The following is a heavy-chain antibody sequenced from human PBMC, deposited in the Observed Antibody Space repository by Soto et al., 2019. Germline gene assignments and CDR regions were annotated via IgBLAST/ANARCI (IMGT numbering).Heavy chain of an antibody. CDR3: AKEGPITNWYFDY. V-gene: IGHV3-30*18. D-gene: IGHD1-1*01. CDR2: ISYDGNVA. CDR1: GFTFSNYG. Sequence: QVQLVESGGGVVQPGRSLRLSCAASGFTFSNYGMHWVRQAPGKGLEWVIVISYDGNVAYYADSVKGRFTISRDNSKNTLYLQMNSLRTEDTAMYYCAKEGPITNWYFDYWGQLTLVTVSS. J-gene: IGHJ4*02.